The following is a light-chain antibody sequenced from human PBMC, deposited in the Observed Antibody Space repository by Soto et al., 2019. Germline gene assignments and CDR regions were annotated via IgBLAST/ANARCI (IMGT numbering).Light chain of an antibody. J-gene: IGKJ4*01. V-gene: IGKV3-11*01. CDR2: DAS. CDR3: QQRSNWPRLT. CDR1: QSVSSY. Sequence: EIVLTQSPATLSLSPVERATPSCRASQSVSSYLAWYQQKPGQAPRLLIYDASNRATGIPARFSGSGSGTDFTLTISSLEPEDFAVYYCQQRSNWPRLTFGGGTKVE.